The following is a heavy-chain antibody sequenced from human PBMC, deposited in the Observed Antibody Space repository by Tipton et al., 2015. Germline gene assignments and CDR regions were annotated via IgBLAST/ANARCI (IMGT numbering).Heavy chain of an antibody. V-gene: IGHV4-61*01. D-gene: IGHD5-24*01. CDR2: IDFRGST. Sequence: GLVKPSETLSLTCTVSGGSVTSGSYYWSWIRQPPGKRLEWIGYIDFRGSTEYNPSVKSRVSISVDRSKNQFSLRLNSVTAADTAVYYCARDLEHGMDVWGHGTTVTVSS. J-gene: IGHJ6*02. CDR1: GGSVTSGSYY. CDR3: ARDLEHGMDV.